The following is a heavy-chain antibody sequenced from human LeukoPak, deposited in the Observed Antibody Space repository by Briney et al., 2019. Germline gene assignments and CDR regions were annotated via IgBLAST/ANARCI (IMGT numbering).Heavy chain of an antibody. Sequence: GGSLRLSCAASGFTFSNAWMSWVRQAPGKGLEWVGRIKSKTDGGTTDYAAPVKGRFTISRDDSKNTLYLQMNSLKTEDTAVYYCTTDVSGYSYGPYYYYYHMDVWGKGTTVTVSS. CDR1: GFTFSNAW. D-gene: IGHD5-18*01. CDR2: IKSKTDGGTT. J-gene: IGHJ6*03. V-gene: IGHV3-15*01. CDR3: TTDVSGYSYGPYYYYYHMDV.